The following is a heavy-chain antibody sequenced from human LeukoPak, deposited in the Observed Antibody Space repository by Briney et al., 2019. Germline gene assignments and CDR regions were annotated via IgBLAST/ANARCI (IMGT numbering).Heavy chain of an antibody. CDR3: VRHESGTNSWPFDY. D-gene: IGHD6-13*01. Sequence: GEYLKISCKGSGYIFTNYWIGWVRRMPGKGLEWMGVIYPGDSDTRYSPSFQGQVTISADKSISTAYLQWSSLKASDTAMYYCVRHESGTNSWPFDYWGQGTLVTVS. CDR2: IYPGDSDT. J-gene: IGHJ4*02. CDR1: GYIFTNYW. V-gene: IGHV5-51*01.